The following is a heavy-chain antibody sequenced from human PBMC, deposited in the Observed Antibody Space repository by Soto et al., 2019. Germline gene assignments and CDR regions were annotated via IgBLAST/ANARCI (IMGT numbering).Heavy chain of an antibody. J-gene: IGHJ4*02. D-gene: IGHD5-18*01. CDR3: ATMGTPATGLYYFDY. Sequence: PSETLSLTCTVSGCSISSSSYYWGWIRQPPGKGLEWIGSIYYSGSTYYNPSLKSRVTISVDTSKNQFSLNLSFVTAADTAVYYCATMGTPATGLYYFDYWGQGTLVTVSS. CDR2: IYYSGST. V-gene: IGHV4-39*01. CDR1: GCSISSSSYY.